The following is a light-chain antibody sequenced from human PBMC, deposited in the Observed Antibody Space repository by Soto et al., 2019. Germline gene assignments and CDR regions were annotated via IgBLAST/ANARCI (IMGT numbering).Light chain of an antibody. CDR1: SSNVGSNT. CDR2: SND. J-gene: IGLJ2*01. Sequence: QSVLTQPPSASGTPGQRVTISCSGSSSNVGSNTVNWYQHLAGTAPKLLIYSNDRRPSGVPGRFSGSKSGTSASLAISGLQSDDEAEYYCAAWDDGLTGVIFGGGTKVTVL. V-gene: IGLV1-44*01. CDR3: AAWDDGLTGVI.